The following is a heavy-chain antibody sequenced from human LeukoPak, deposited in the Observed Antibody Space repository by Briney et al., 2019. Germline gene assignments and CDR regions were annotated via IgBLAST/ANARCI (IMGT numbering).Heavy chain of an antibody. Sequence: GGSLRLSCAASGFTFSSYSMNWVRQAPGKGLEWVSSISSSGSYIYYADSVKGRFTISRDNAKNSLYLQMNSLRAEDTAVYYCASPGYSSSWPFDYWGQGTLVTVSS. D-gene: IGHD6-13*01. CDR1: GFTFSSYS. J-gene: IGHJ4*02. CDR2: ISSSGSYI. CDR3: ASPGYSSSWPFDY. V-gene: IGHV3-21*01.